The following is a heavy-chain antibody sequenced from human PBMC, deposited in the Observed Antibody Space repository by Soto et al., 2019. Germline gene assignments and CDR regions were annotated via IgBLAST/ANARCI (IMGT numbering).Heavy chain of an antibody. Sequence: GGALRLSCAASGFTFSSYAIHWVRQDPGKGLEWVAVISYDGSNRYYADSVKGRFTISRDNSKNTLYLQMNSLRAEDTAVYYCARDRRVGEWLVGGYYYYYGRDVWGQGTTVTVSS. CDR3: ARDRRVGEWLVGGYYYYYGRDV. V-gene: IGHV3-30-3*01. CDR2: ISYDGSNR. CDR1: GFTFSSYA. J-gene: IGHJ6*02. D-gene: IGHD3-16*01.